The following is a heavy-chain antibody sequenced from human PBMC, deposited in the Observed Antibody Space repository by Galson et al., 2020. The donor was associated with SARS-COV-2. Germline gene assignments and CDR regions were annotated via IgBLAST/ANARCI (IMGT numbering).Heavy chain of an antibody. D-gene: IGHD7-27*01. CDR1: GFTFNSYY. J-gene: IGHJ4*02. CDR3: ARGNMGNDYFDY. V-gene: IGHV3-74*01. CDR2: VYYEGSST. Sequence: WGSLRLSCAASGFTFNSYYMHWGRQAPPKRLLGVSRVYYEGSSTSYAHSVKSRFTISGDNAKKTLYLQLNSLRAEDTAVYYCARGNMGNDYFDYWGQGTLVTVSS.